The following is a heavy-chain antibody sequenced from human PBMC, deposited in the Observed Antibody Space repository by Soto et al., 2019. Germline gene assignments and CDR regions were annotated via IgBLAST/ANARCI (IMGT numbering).Heavy chain of an antibody. CDR1: GLTFSSYG. CDR2: ISHDGSEK. V-gene: IGHV3-30*18. CDR3: ANWGQGTFDF. Sequence: GGSLRLSCTASGLTFSSYGMHWVRQAPGKGLEWEAVISHDGSEKHYADSVKGRFTISRDNSKNTLYLQMDALRAEDTAVYYCANWGQGTFDFWGQGTPVTVSS. J-gene: IGHJ4*02. D-gene: IGHD7-27*01.